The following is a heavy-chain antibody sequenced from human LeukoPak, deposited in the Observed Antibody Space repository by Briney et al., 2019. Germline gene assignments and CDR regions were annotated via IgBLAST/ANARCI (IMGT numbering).Heavy chain of an antibody. J-gene: IGHJ4*02. CDR1: GGSISSYY. V-gene: IGHV4-59*01. Sequence: SETLSLTCTVSGGSISSYYWSWIRQPPGKGLEWIGYIYYSRSTNYNPSLKSRVTISVDTSKNQFSLKLSSVTAADTAVYYCARSYSSSSYFDYWGQGTLVTVSS. CDR2: IYYSRST. D-gene: IGHD6-13*01. CDR3: ARSYSSSSYFDY.